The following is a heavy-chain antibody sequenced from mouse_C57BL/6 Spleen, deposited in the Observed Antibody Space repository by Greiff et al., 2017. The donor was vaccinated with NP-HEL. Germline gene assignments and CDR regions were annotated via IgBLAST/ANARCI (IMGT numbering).Heavy chain of an antibody. J-gene: IGHJ4*01. CDR1: GYTFTDYE. V-gene: IGHV1-15*01. CDR3: TSPHYYAMDY. CDR2: IDPETGGT. Sequence: QVQLQQSGAELVRPGASVTLSCKAPGYTFTDYEMHWVKQTPVHGLEWIGAIDPETGGTAYNQKFKGKAILTADKSSSTAYLELRSLTSEDSAVYYCTSPHYYAMDYWGQGTSVTVSS.